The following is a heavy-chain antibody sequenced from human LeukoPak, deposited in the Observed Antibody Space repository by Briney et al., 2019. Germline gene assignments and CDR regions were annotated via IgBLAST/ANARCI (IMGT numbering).Heavy chain of an antibody. CDR2: ISSNGGST. Sequence: PGGSLRLSCSASGFTFSSYAMHWVRQAPGKGLEYVSAISSNGGSTYYADSVKGRFTISRDSAKNTLYLQMNSLRPEDTAVYYCARGNKWSFDSWGQGALVTVSS. J-gene: IGHJ4*02. CDR1: GFTFSSYA. CDR3: ARGNKWSFDS. V-gene: IGHV3-64*04. D-gene: IGHD2-15*01.